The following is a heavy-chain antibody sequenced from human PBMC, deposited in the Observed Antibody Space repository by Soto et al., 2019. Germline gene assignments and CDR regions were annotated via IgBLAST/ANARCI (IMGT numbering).Heavy chain of an antibody. CDR2: IYWDDDK. J-gene: IGHJ6*02. Sequence: QITLKESGPTLVKPTQTLTLTCTFSGFSLSTSGVGVGWIRQPPGKALEWLALIYWDDDKRYRPSLRNRLTITKDTSKNQVVLTMTNMDPVDTATYYCAHRTIQVYRMDVWGQGTTVTASS. V-gene: IGHV2-5*02. D-gene: IGHD5-18*01. CDR1: GFSLSTSGVG. CDR3: AHRTIQVYRMDV.